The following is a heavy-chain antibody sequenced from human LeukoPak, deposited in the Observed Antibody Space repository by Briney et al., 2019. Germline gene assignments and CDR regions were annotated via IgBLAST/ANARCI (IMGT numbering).Heavy chain of an antibody. CDR1: GFTFSSYG. J-gene: IGHJ4*02. D-gene: IGHD5-18*01. Sequence: GGSLGLSCAASGFTFSSYGMHWVRQAPGKGLEWVAFIRYDGSNKYYADSVKGRFTISRDNSKNTLYLQMNGLRAEDTAVYYCAKPGFGSYGCIDYWGQGTLVTVSS. CDR3: AKPGFGSYGCIDY. CDR2: IRYDGSNK. V-gene: IGHV3-30*02.